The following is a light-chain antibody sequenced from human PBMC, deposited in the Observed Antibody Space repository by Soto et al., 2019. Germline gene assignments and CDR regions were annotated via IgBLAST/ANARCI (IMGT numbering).Light chain of an antibody. CDR2: TAS. CDR3: QPTYRTPYT. Sequence: DIQVTQSPSSLSASVGDRVTITCRASQSINIHLNWYQQKPGKAPKFLIYTASSLQSGVPSRFRGRGSLTDFPLAISGLQPEDRATYYCQPTYRTPYTFGQGTKLEIE. J-gene: IGKJ2*01. V-gene: IGKV1-39*01. CDR1: QSINIH.